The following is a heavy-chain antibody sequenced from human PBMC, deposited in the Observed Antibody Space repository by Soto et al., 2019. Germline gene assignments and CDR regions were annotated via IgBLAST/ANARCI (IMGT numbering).Heavy chain of an antibody. J-gene: IGHJ5*01. Sequence: QITLKESGPSLVKPTQTLTLTCTFSGFSLTNTGVTVGWILQPPVKALEWLALVYWHDDKRYNPSLRNRLTIAKDTAKIRVVLTHANVGTVDTATYYGEHSHFESLTGPFDSWGRGTLVTVSS. CDR2: VYWHDDK. CDR1: GFSLTNTGVT. CDR3: EHSHFESLTGPFDS. D-gene: IGHD3-9*01. V-gene: IGHV2-5*01.